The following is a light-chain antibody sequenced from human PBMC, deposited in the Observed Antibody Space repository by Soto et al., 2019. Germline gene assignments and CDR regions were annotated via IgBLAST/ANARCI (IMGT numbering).Light chain of an antibody. J-gene: IGLJ1*01. Sequence: QSALTQPPSASGSPGQSVTISCTGTKNDIGVYDFVSWYQHHPGKAPRLIIYEVVHRPSGVPDRFSGSKSGNTASLTVSGLQAADEAYYFCKSYAGSNTYVFGSGTKVTVL. CDR1: KNDIGVYDF. CDR3: KSYAGSNTYV. V-gene: IGLV2-8*01. CDR2: EVV.